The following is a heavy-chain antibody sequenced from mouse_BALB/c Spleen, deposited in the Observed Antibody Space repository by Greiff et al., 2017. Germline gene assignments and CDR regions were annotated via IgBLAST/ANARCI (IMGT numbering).Heavy chain of an antibody. V-gene: IGHV1-67*01. Sequence: LKQSGPELVRPGVSVKISCKGSGYTFTDYAMHWVKQSHAKSLEWIGVISTYYGNTNYNQKFKGKATMTVDKSSSTAYMELARLTSEDSAIYYCASDDQGRGMDYWGQGTSVTVSS. CDR2: ISTYYGNT. D-gene: IGHD1-1*01. CDR3: ASDDQGRGMDY. CDR1: GYTFTDYA. J-gene: IGHJ4*01.